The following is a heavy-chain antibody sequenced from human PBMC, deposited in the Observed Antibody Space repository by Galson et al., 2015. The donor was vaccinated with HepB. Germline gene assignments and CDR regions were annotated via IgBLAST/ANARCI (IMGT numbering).Heavy chain of an antibody. Sequence: SVKVSCKASGYTFTSYDINWVRQATGQGLEWMGWMNPNSGNTGYAQKFQGRVTMTRNTSISTAYMELSSLRSEDTAVYYCARGPPKYHDFWSGYYKHYYYMDVWGKGTTVTVSS. J-gene: IGHJ6*03. D-gene: IGHD3-3*01. CDR2: MNPNSGNT. CDR3: ARGPPKYHDFWSGYYKHYYYMDV. CDR1: GYTFTSYD. V-gene: IGHV1-8*01.